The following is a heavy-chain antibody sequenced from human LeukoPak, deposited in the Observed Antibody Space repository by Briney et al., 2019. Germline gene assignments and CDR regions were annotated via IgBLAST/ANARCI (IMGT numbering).Heavy chain of an antibody. Sequence: GGSLRLSCAASGFTVSSNYMSWVRRAPGKGLEWVSVIYSGGSTYYADSVKGRFTISRHNSKNTLYLQMNSLRAEDTAVYYCARGYGDYDYYYGMDVWGQGTTVTVSS. CDR3: ARGYGDYDYYYGMDV. V-gene: IGHV3-53*04. CDR1: GFTVSSNY. D-gene: IGHD4-17*01. J-gene: IGHJ6*02. CDR2: IYSGGST.